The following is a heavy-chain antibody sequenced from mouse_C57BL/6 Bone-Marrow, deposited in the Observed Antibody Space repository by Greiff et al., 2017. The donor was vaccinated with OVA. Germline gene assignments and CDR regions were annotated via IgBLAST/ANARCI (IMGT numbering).Heavy chain of an antibody. CDR2: ISDGGSYT. CDR3: ARVITGAWFAY. J-gene: IGHJ3*01. Sequence: EVKLVESGGGLVKPGGSLKLSCAASGFTFSSYAMSWVRQTPEKRLEWVATISDGGSYTYYPDNVKGRFTISRDNAKNNLYLQMSHLKSEDTAMYYCARVITGAWFAYWGQGTLVTVSA. CDR1: GFTFSSYA. V-gene: IGHV5-4*03. D-gene: IGHD1-1*01.